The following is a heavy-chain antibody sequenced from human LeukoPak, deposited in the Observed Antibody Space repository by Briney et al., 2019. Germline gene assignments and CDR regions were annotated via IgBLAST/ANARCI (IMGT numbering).Heavy chain of an antibody. CDR1: GGTFSSYA. Sequence: SVKVSCKASGGTFSSYAISWVRQAPGQGLEWMGRIIPIFGIASYARKFQGRVTITADKSTSTAYMELSSLRSEDTAVYYCASTTNIVLMVYAIQEEYDYYGMDVWGQGTTVTVSS. CDR2: IIPIFGIA. V-gene: IGHV1-69*04. CDR3: ASTTNIVLMVYAIQEEYDYYGMDV. J-gene: IGHJ6*02. D-gene: IGHD2-8*01.